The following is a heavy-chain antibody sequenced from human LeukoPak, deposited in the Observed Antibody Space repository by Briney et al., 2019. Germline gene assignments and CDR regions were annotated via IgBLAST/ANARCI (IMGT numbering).Heavy chain of an antibody. Sequence: GGSLRLSCAASRFTFSSYALHWVSQARGKGLEWVAVISYDGSNKYYADSVKGRFTISRDNSKNTLYLQMNSLRAEDTAVYYCASAYSSSWYIFDYWGQGALVTVSS. D-gene: IGHD6-13*01. V-gene: IGHV3-30-3*01. CDR3: ASAYSSSWYIFDY. J-gene: IGHJ4*02. CDR1: RFTFSSYA. CDR2: ISYDGSNK.